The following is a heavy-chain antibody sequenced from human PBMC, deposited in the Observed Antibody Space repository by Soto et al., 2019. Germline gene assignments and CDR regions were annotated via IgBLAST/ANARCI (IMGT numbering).Heavy chain of an antibody. CDR1: VFTFMDSW. CDR2: INQDGSGK. J-gene: IGHJ6*02. Sequence: GWSLRLSCASSVFTFMDSWMKWARQVPGKGPEWVANINQDGSGKNYVDSVKGRFTISRDNAKNSLYLQMNSLRAEDTAVYYCASLGRHGWGQGTSVTVSS. CDR3: ASLGRHG. D-gene: IGHD3-16*01. V-gene: IGHV3-7*01.